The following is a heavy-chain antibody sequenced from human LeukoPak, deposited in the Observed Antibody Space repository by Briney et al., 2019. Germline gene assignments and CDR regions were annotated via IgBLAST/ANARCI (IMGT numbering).Heavy chain of an antibody. CDR1: GYRFISYW. Sequence: GESLQISCKGSGYRFISYWIGWVRQMPGKGLEWMGVIYPGDSDTRYSPSFQGQVTISADKSINTAYLQWSSLKASDTAMYYCARLYGSGSYYNDHLDYWGQGSLVTVSS. CDR3: ARLYGSGSYYNDHLDY. D-gene: IGHD3-10*01. CDR2: IYPGDSDT. V-gene: IGHV5-51*01. J-gene: IGHJ4*02.